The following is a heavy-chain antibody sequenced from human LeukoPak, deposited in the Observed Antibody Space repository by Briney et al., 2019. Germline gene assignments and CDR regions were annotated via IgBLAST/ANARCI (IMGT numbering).Heavy chain of an antibody. J-gene: IGHJ4*02. CDR1: GGSISSSSAY. Sequence: PSETLSLTCTVPGGSISSSSAYWGWIRQPPGKGLEWIGSIYYSKNTYYNPSLKSRVTISADTSKNQFSLTPGSVSATDTAVYYCVSPRGFSYGYFDYWGQGTLVSVSS. V-gene: IGHV4-39*01. D-gene: IGHD5-18*01. CDR3: VSPRGFSYGYFDY. CDR2: IYYSKNT.